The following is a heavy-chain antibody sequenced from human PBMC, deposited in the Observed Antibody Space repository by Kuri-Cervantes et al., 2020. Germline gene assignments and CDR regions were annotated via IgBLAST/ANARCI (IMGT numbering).Heavy chain of an antibody. V-gene: IGHV4-34*01. CDR1: GGSFSGYY. J-gene: IGHJ6*02. Sequence: ESLKISCAVYGGSFSGYYWSWIRQPPGKGLEWIGEINHSGSTNYNPSLKSRVTISVDTSKNQFSLKLSSVTAADTAVYYCADYNLYYYGMDVWGQGTTVTVSS. D-gene: IGHD1-1*01. CDR2: INHSGST. CDR3: ADYNLYYYGMDV.